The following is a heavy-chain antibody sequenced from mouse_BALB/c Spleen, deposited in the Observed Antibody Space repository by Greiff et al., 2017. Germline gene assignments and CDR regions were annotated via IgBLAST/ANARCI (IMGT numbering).Heavy chain of an antibody. D-gene: IGHD1-2*01. J-gene: IGHJ4*01. CDR3: ARGILRLLAMDY. Sequence: DVMLVESGGGLVQPGGSRKLSCAASGFTFSSFGMHWVRQAPEKGLEWVAYISSGSSTIYYADTVKGRFTISRDNPKNTLFLQMTSLRSEDTAMYYCARGILRLLAMDYWGQGTSVTVSS. CDR1: GFTFSSFG. CDR2: ISSGSSTI. V-gene: IGHV5-17*02.